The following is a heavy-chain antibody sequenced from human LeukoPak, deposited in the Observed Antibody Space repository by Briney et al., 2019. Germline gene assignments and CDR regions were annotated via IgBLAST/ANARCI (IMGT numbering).Heavy chain of an antibody. CDR1: GYIFTTSG. V-gene: IGHV1-18*01. J-gene: IGHJ3*02. CDR3: VRDRPGDEAFDI. Sequence: ASVKVSCKASGYIFTTSGVGWVRQAPGQGLEWMGWIDTYSGNTNYVQKFQGRVTMTTDTSTSTAYMELRTLTSDDTAVYYCVRDRPGDEAFDIWGQGTTVTVSS. D-gene: IGHD3-10*01. CDR2: IDTYSGNT.